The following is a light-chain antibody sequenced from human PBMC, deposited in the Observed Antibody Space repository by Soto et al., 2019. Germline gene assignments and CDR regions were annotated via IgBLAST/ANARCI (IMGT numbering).Light chain of an antibody. CDR2: KTS. Sequence: DIQMTQSPSTLSAAVGDRVTITCRASQTISSWLAWYQQKPGKAPKLLIYKTSTVESGVPSRFSGSGSGIEFALTISSIQSDDFGTYSCQQYPRYPGAFGQGPTVHI. CDR1: QTISSW. V-gene: IGKV1-5*03. CDR3: QQYPRYPGA. J-gene: IGKJ1*01.